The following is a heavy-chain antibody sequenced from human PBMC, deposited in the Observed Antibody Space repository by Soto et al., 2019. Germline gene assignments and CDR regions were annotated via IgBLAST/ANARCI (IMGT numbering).Heavy chain of an antibody. CDR1: GYTFTSYD. V-gene: IGHV1-8*01. CDR2: MNPNSGNT. CDR3: AGGRRSRGWYSGY. D-gene: IGHD6-19*01. Sequence: QVQLVQSGAEVKKPGASVKVSCKASGYTFTSYDINWVRQATGQGLEWMGWMNPNSGNTGYAQKFQGRVTMTRNTXKSTAYMELSSLSTEDTAVYYCAGGRRSRGWYSGYWGQGTLVAVSS. J-gene: IGHJ4*02.